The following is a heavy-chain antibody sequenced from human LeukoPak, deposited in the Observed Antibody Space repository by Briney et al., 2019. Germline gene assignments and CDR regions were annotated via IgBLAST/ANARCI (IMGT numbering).Heavy chain of an antibody. CDR2: ISAYNGNT. V-gene: IGHV1-18*01. Sequence: ASVKVSCKASGYTFTSYGTSWVRQAPGQGLEWMGWISAYNGNTNYAQKFQGRVTMTRDTSISTAYMELSRLRSDDTAVYHCAGADIVVVVAAPCAFDIWGQGTMVTVSS. D-gene: IGHD2-15*01. CDR1: GYTFTSYG. CDR3: AGADIVVVVAAPCAFDI. J-gene: IGHJ3*02.